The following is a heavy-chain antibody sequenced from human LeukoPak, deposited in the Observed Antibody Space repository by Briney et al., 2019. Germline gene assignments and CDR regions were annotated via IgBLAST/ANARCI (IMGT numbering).Heavy chain of an antibody. V-gene: IGHV3-33*01. CDR2: IWYDGSNK. D-gene: IGHD5-24*01. CDR3: ARGEEMAQLFDY. Sequence: GGSLRLSCAASGATFSSYGMHWVRQAPGKGLEWVAVIWYDGSNKYYADSVKGRFTISRDNSKNTLYLQMNSLRAEDTAVYYCARGEEMAQLFDYWGQGTLVTVSS. J-gene: IGHJ4*02. CDR1: GATFSSYG.